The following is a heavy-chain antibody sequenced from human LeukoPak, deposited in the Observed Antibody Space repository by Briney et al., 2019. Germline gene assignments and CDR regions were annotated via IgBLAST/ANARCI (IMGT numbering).Heavy chain of an antibody. CDR3: ARGATVTTEGFDY. V-gene: IGHV4-4*07. CDR1: GGSIIKYY. CDR2: IYGDGTI. J-gene: IGHJ4*02. Sequence: SETLSLTCAVSGGSIIKYYWSWVRQPAGKGLEWIGRIYGDGTITYNPSLKSRLTMSVDTSKNQFSLKLSSVTAADTAVYYCARGATVTTEGFDYWGQGTLVTVSS. D-gene: IGHD4-17*01.